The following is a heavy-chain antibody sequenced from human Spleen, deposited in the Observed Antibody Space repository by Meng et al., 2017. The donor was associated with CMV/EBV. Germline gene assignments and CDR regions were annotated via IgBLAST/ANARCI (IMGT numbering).Heavy chain of an antibody. CDR1: EFTLSGYW. D-gene: IGHD3-10*01. J-gene: IGHJ6*02. Sequence: GGSLRLSCLASEFTLSGYWMGWVRQAPGKGLGWVANIKQDGSEKHYVDSVKGRFTISRDNAKKSLYLQMNSLRAEDTAVYYCVRENRGFGELREDVWGQGTTVTVSS. CDR3: VRENRGFGELREDV. V-gene: IGHV3-7*01. CDR2: IKQDGSEK.